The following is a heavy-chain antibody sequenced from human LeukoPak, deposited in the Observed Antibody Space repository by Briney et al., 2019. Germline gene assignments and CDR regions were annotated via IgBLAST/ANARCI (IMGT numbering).Heavy chain of an antibody. D-gene: IGHD1-1*01. J-gene: IGHJ4*02. V-gene: IGHV4-59*08. CDR1: GGSISSDY. Sequence: SETLALTCTVSGGSISSDYWSWIRQPPGKGLEWIGYIYYRGSTYYNPSLKSRVTISVDTSKNQFSLKLSSVTAADTAVYYCARQGPSGPTGIDYWGQGTLVTVSS. CDR3: ARQGPSGPTGIDY. CDR2: IYYRGST.